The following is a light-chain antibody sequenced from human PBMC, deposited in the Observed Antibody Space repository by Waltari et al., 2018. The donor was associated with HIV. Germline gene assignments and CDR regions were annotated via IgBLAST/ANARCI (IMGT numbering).Light chain of an antibody. Sequence: DIVMTQSPDSLPMSLGERATINCKSSQSLLYSSNNKNYLAWYQQKPGQPPKLLIYWASTRQSGVPDRFSSSGSGTDFTLTVSSLQAEDVAVYYCQQYYSTPLTFGQGTKLEIK. CDR1: QSLLYSSNNKNY. V-gene: IGKV4-1*01. J-gene: IGKJ2*01. CDR3: QQYYSTPLT. CDR2: WAS.